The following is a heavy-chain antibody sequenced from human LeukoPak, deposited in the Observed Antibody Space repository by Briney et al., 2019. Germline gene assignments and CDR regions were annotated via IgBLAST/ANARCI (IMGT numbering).Heavy chain of an antibody. CDR2: ISGTGGST. CDR1: GLTFSSYA. D-gene: IGHD3-10*01. V-gene: IGHV3-23*01. Sequence: QPGGSLRLSCAASGLTFSSYAMSWVRQAPGKGLDRVSTISGTGGSTYYGDSVKGRFTISRDNSKNTLYLQMNSLRAEDTAVYFCASRENNYGLGDWGQGTLVTVSS. J-gene: IGHJ1*01. CDR3: ASRENNYGLGD.